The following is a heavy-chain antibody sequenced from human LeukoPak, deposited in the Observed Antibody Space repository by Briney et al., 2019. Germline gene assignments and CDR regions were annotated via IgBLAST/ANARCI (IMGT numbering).Heavy chain of an antibody. CDR1: GGTFSSYA. CDR3: AREDSSSWPFDY. V-gene: IGHV1-69*05. CDR2: IIPIFGTA. D-gene: IGHD6-13*01. J-gene: IGHJ4*02. Sequence: SVKVSCKASGGTFSSYAISWVRQAPGQGLEWMGRIIPIFGTANYAQKFQGRVTITTDESTSTAYTELSSLRSEDTAVYYCAREDSSSWPFDYWGQGTLVTVSS.